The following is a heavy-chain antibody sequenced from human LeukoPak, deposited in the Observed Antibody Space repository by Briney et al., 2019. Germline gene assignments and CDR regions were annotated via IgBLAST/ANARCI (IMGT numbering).Heavy chain of an antibody. V-gene: IGHV4-31*03. J-gene: IGHJ4*02. CDR1: GGSISSGGYY. Sequence: TLSLTCTVSGGSISSGGYYWSWIRQHPGKGLEWIGYIYYSGSTYYNPSLKSRVTISVDTSKNQFSLKLSSVTAADTAVYYCARVGSGAAPLLTPPSQFDYWGQGTLVTVSS. D-gene: IGHD1-14*01. CDR3: ARVGSGAAPLLTPPSQFDY. CDR2: IYYSGST.